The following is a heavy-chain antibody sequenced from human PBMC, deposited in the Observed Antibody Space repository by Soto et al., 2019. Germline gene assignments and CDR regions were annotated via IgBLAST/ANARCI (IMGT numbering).Heavy chain of an antibody. CDR2: ISGSGGST. CDR3: AKDQLIAVTGTYFDY. J-gene: IGHJ4*02. Sequence: EVQLLESGGGLVQPGGSLRLSCAASGFTFSSYAMSWVRQAPGKGLEWVSAISGSGGSTYYADSVKGRFTISRVNSKNTLYLQMNSLRTEDTAVYYCAKDQLIAVTGTYFDYWGQGTLVTVSS. CDR1: GFTFSSYA. D-gene: IGHD6-19*01. V-gene: IGHV3-23*01.